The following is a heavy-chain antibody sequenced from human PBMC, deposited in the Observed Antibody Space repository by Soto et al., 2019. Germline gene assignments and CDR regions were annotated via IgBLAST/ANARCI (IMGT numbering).Heavy chain of an antibody. Sequence: PSETLSLTCTVSGGSISSHYLTWIRQPAGKGLEWIGRIYTSGTTNYNPSLTSRVTMSVDTSKNQFSLNLTSVTAADTAVYYCARDRGQLWPLDYWGQGTLVTVYS. CDR3: ARDRGQLWPLDY. CDR1: GGSISSHY. J-gene: IGHJ4*02. V-gene: IGHV4-4*07. D-gene: IGHD5-18*01. CDR2: IYTSGTT.